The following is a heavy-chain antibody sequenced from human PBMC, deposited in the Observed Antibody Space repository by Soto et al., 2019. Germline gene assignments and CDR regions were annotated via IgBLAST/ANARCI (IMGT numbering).Heavy chain of an antibody. V-gene: IGHV4-34*01. CDR3: ARGGTAMCYYYYYYGMDV. D-gene: IGHD5-18*01. CDR2: INHSGST. J-gene: IGHJ6*02. CDR1: GGSFSGYY. Sequence: QVQLQQWGAGLLKPSETLSLTCAVYGGSFSGYYWSWIRQPPGKGLEWIGEINHSGSTNYNPSLKSRVTISVDTSKNHFSMTLSSVTAADTAVDYCARGGTAMCYYYYYYGMDVWGQGTTVTVSS.